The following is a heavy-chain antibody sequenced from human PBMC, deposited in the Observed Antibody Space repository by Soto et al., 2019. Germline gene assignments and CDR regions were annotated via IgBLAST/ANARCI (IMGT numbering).Heavy chain of an antibody. CDR2: IKSKTDGGTT. V-gene: IGHV3-15*07. CDR1: GFTFRNAR. CDR3: TTVGTYYYDSSGSRAFDI. Sequence: GGSLRLSCAASGFTFRNARMNWIRQAPGKGLEWVGRIKSKTDGGTTDYAAPVKGRFTISRDDSKNTLYLQMNSLKTEDTAVYYCTTVGTYYYDSSGSRAFDIWGQGTMVTVSS. D-gene: IGHD3-22*01. J-gene: IGHJ3*02.